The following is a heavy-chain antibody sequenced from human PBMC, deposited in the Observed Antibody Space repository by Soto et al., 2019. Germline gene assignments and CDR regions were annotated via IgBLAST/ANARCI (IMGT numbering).Heavy chain of an antibody. CDR2: ISSSTTYI. CDR1: GFTFSSYS. V-gene: IGHV3-21*01. CDR3: AVPRDYGGRGGAFDI. D-gene: IGHD4-17*01. J-gene: IGHJ3*02. Sequence: TGGSLRLSCADSGFTFSSYSMHWVRQAPGKGLEWVSSISSSTTYIYYADSVKGRFTISRDNAKNSLYLQMNSLRAEDTAVYYCAVPRDYGGRGGAFDIWGQGTMVTVSS.